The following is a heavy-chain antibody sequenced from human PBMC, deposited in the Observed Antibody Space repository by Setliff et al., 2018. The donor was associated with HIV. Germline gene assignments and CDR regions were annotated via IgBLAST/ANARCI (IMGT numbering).Heavy chain of an antibody. D-gene: IGHD3-16*01. CDR3: TRDYAHYFDF. Sequence: ASVKVSCKASGYTFTSYGFSWVRQAPGQGLEWMGWISAYNGHTNYAQKLQGRVTMTTDTSTSTAYMELSRLRSGDTATYYCTRDYAHYFDFWGQGTLVTVSS. CDR1: GYTFTSYG. V-gene: IGHV1-18*01. CDR2: ISAYNGHT. J-gene: IGHJ4*02.